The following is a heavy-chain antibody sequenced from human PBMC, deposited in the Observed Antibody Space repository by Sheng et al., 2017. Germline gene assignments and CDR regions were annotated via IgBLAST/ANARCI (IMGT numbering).Heavy chain of an antibody. CDR2: ISPDGSNS. D-gene: IGHD7-27*01. J-gene: IGHJ4*02. CDR3: AWGSQYFFDY. Sequence: QVQVVESGGGVVQPGRSLRLSCAASGFTFSNYPIHWIRLAPGKGLECVAVISPDGSNSYYADSVTGRFTISRDNSKNTLYLQMNTLRLEDTAMYYCAWGSQYFFDYWGQGALVT. V-gene: IGHV3-30*01. CDR1: GFTFSNYP.